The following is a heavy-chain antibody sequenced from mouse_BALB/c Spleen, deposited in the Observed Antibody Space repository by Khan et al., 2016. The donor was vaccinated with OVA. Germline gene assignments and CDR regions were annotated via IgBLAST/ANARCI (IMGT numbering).Heavy chain of an antibody. V-gene: IGHV14-1*02. CDR1: GFNIKDYY. CDR2: IDPGNGEN. J-gene: IGHJ3*01. D-gene: IGHD1-1*01. Sequence: VQLQQSGAELVRPGALVKLSCKASGFNIKDYYLHWVKKRPEQGLEWIGWIDPGNGENVYDPKFHDKASLTAAKSSNTAYRQFSILTSEDTAVYYGARSGYFAWFADWGQGTLVTDSA. CDR3: ARSGYFAWFAD.